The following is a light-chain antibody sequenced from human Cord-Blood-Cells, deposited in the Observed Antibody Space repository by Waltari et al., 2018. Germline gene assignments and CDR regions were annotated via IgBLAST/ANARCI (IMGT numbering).Light chain of an antibody. CDR3: SSYTSSSTLGV. CDR1: SSDVGGYTY. Sequence: QSALTQPASVSGSPGQSITISCTGTSSDVGGYTYVSWYQHHPGKAPKHMIYDVSNRPSGVSNRFSGSKSGNTASLTISGLQAEDEADYYCSSYTSSSTLGVFGGGTKLTVL. J-gene: IGLJ3*02. CDR2: DVS. V-gene: IGLV2-14*03.